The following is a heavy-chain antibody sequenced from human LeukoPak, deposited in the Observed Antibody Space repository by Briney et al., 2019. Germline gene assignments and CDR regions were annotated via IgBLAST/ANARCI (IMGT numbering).Heavy chain of an antibody. Sequence: ASVKVSCKTSGYTFNGNFLHWIRQAPGRGLEWMGWINPHSGGTIYAQKFQGRVTMTRDTSISTAYMELNRLTFDDTAVYYCAREGGGYCSGGRCYGVDKWGQGALVIVSS. J-gene: IGHJ4*02. CDR1: GYTFNGNF. CDR2: INPHSGGT. CDR3: AREGGGYCSGGRCYGVDK. D-gene: IGHD2-15*01. V-gene: IGHV1-2*02.